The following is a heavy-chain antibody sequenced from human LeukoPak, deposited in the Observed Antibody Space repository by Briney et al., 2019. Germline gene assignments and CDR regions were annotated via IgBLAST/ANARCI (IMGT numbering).Heavy chain of an antibody. CDR2: ISYDGSNK. CDR3: ARDGIAAAFYY. J-gene: IGHJ4*02. CDR1: GFTFRSYA. Sequence: PGGSLRLSCAASGFTFRSYAMHWVRQAPGKGLEWVAVISYDGSNKYYADSVKGRFTISRDNSKNTLYLQMNSLRAEDTAVYYCARDGIAAAFYYWGQGTLVTVSS. D-gene: IGHD6-25*01. V-gene: IGHV3-30*04.